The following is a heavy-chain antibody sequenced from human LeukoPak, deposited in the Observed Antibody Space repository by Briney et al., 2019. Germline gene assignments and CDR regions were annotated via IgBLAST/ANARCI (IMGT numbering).Heavy chain of an antibody. CDR1: GFTFSTYL. J-gene: IGHJ4*02. Sequence: PGGSLRLSCAASGFTFSTYLMHWVRQAPGKGLVWVSHINTDGSSATYADSVKGRFTIPRDNAKNTLYLQMNSLRPEDTAVYYCARDVLRRGQGILVTVSS. CDR3: ARDVLR. D-gene: IGHD5/OR15-5a*01. V-gene: IGHV3-74*01. CDR2: INTDGSSA.